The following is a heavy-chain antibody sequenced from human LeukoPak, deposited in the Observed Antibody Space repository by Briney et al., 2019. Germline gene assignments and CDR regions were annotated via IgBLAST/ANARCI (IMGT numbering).Heavy chain of an antibody. CDR1: GGSISSYY. CDR2: IYYSGTT. Sequence: RTSETLSLTCTVSGGSISSYYWNWIRQPPGKGLEWIGYIYYSGTTNYNPSLKSRVTISVDTSKNQFSLKLSSVTAADTAVYYCVRGVYIAAAQYGYWGQGTLVTVSS. V-gene: IGHV4-59*01. D-gene: IGHD6-13*01. J-gene: IGHJ4*02. CDR3: VRGVYIAAAQYGY.